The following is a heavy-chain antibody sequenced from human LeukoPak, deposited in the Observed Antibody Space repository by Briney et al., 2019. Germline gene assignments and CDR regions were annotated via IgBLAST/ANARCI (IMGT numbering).Heavy chain of an antibody. CDR2: ISNSGDSI. J-gene: IGHJ1*01. D-gene: IGHD3-10*01. CDR3: AGSEGRFILS. Sequence: YYWGWIRQPPGKGLEWVSFISNSGDSIYYADSVKGRFTISRDNAKNSLFLQMNSLRAEDTAVYYCAGSEGRFILSWGRCNIVPVSS. V-gene: IGHV3-11*04. CDR1: YY.